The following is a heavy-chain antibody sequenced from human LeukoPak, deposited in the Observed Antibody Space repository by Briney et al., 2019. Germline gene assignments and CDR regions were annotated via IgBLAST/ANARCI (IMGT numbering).Heavy chain of an antibody. D-gene: IGHD6-13*01. J-gene: IGHJ6*02. V-gene: IGHV4-34*01. CDR1: GGSFSGYY. CDR3: ARGIAMVV. Sequence: SETLSLTCAVYGGSFSGYYWSWIRQPPGKGLEWIGEINHSGSTNYNPSLKSRVTISVDTSKNQFSLKLSSVTAADTAVYYCARGIAMVVWGQGTTVTVSS. CDR2: INHSGST.